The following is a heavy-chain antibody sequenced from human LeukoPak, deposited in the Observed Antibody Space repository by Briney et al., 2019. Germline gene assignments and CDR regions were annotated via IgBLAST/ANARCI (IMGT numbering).Heavy chain of an antibody. CDR2: TYTGGNS. D-gene: IGHD2-2*01. CDR1: GFTVSSIH. V-gene: IGHV3-53*05. J-gene: IGHJ1*01. Sequence: GGSLRLSCAASGFTVSSIHMVWVRQAPGKGLEWVSVTYTGGNSYYADSVKGRFIISRDISKNTLYLQMNSLRSEDTAVYYCARVIQLPKEYFQHWGQGTLVTVSS. CDR3: ARVIQLPKEYFQH.